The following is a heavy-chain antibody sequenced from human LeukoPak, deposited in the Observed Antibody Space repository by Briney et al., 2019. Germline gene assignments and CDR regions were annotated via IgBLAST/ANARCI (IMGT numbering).Heavy chain of an antibody. V-gene: IGHV4-59*08. CDR1: GGSISGYY. CDR2: IYYSGST. CDR3: ARHSGIAVAGADFDY. Sequence: PSETLSLTCTVSGGSISGYYWSWIRQPPGKGLEWIGYIYYSGSTNYNPSLKSRVTISVDTSKNQFSLKLSSVTAADTAVYYCARHSGIAVAGADFDYWGQGTLVTVSS. D-gene: IGHD6-19*01. J-gene: IGHJ4*02.